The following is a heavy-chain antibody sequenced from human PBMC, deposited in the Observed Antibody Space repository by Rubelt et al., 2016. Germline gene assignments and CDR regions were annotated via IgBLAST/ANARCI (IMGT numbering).Heavy chain of an antibody. CDR1: GFTFSSYW. D-gene: IGHD2-21*02. Sequence: EVQLVESGGGLVKPGGSLRLSCAASGFTFSSYWMSWVRQAPGKGLEWVANIKQDGSEKYYVDSVKGRFTISRDNAKNSLYLQMNSLRAEDTAVYYCARGIPLVTAISGNYWGQGTLVTVSS. V-gene: IGHV3-7*03. CDR2: IKQDGSEK. J-gene: IGHJ4*02. CDR3: ARGIPLVTAISGNY.